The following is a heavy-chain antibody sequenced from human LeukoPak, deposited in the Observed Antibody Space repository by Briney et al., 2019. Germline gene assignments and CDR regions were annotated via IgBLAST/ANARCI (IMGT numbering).Heavy chain of an antibody. CDR3: ASPGSGRHAFDI. CDR1: GGSISSYY. CDR2: IYYSGST. J-gene: IGHJ3*02. D-gene: IGHD3-10*01. Sequence: SSETLSLTCTVSGGSISSYYWSWIRQPPGKGLEWIGYIYYSGSTNYNPSLKSRVTISVDTSKNQFSLKLSSVTAADTAVYYCASPGSGRHAFDIWGQGTMVTVSS. V-gene: IGHV4-59*12.